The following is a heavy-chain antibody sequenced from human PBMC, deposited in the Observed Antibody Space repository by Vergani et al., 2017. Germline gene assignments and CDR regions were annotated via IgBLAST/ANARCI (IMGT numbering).Heavy chain of an antibody. CDR1: GFTFSSYS. CDR3: ATFPKNYQLLSSLFDY. D-gene: IGHD2-2*01. J-gene: IGHJ4*02. V-gene: IGHV3-21*05. Sequence: EVQLVESGGGLVKPGGSLRLSCAASGFTFSSYSMNWVRQAPGKGLEWVSYISSSGSTIYYADSVKGRFTISRDNAKNSLYLQMNSLRAEDTAVYYCATFPKNYQLLSSLFDYWGQGTLVTVSS. CDR2: ISSSGSTI.